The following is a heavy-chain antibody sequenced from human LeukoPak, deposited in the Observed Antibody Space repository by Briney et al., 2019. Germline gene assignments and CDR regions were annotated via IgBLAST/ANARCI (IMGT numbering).Heavy chain of an antibody. CDR2: INHSGGT. Sequence: PSETLSLTCAVYGGSFSGYFWSWIRQPPGKGLEWIGEINHSGGTNYNPSLKSRVTISVDTSKNQFSLKLNSVTAADTAVYYCARGRWHPSVRVDHWGQGTLVTVSS. J-gene: IGHJ4*02. D-gene: IGHD6-13*01. CDR3: ARGRWHPSVRVDH. V-gene: IGHV4-34*01. CDR1: GGSFSGYF.